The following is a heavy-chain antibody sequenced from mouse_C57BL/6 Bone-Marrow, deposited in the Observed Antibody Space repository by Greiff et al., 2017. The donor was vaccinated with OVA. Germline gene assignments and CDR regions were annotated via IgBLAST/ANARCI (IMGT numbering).Heavy chain of an antibody. J-gene: IGHJ4*01. CDR2: ISSGSSTI. V-gene: IGHV5-17*01. D-gene: IGHD1-1*01. Sequence: EVQLVESGGGLVKPGGSLKLSCAASGFTFSDYGMHWVRQAPEKGLEWVAYISSGSSTIYYADTVKGRFTISRDNAKNTLFLQMTSLRSEDTAMYYCARQYGSTYYAMDYWGQGTSVTVSS. CDR1: GFTFSDYG. CDR3: ARQYGSTYYAMDY.